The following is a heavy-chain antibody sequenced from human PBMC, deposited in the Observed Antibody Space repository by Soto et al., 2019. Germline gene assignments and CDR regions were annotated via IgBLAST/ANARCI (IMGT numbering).Heavy chain of an antibody. D-gene: IGHD3-9*01. CDR3: ARPSGYYDILTGLFSNWFDP. Sequence: ASVKVSCKASGYTFTSYGISWVRQAPGQGLEWMGWISAYNGNTNYAQKLQGRVTMTTDTSTSTAYMELRSLRSDDTAVSYCARPSGYYDILTGLFSNWFDPWGQGTLVTVSS. J-gene: IGHJ5*02. CDR2: ISAYNGNT. V-gene: IGHV1-18*01. CDR1: GYTFTSYG.